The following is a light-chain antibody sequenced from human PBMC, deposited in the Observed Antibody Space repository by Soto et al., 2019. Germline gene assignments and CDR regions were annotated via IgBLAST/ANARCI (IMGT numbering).Light chain of an antibody. CDR3: SSYTSSSTYV. CDR2: DVS. V-gene: IGLV2-14*01. CDR1: SSDVGNYNY. Sequence: QSALTQPASVSGSPGQSITISCTGTSSDVGNYNYVSWYQQHPGKAPKLMIHDVSNRPSGVSNRFSGSKSGNTASLTISGLHAEDEAAYYCSSYTSSSTYVFGTGTKVTVL. J-gene: IGLJ1*01.